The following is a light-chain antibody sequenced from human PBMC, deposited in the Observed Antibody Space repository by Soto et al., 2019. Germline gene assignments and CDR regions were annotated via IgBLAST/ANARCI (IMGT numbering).Light chain of an antibody. CDR3: SSYTSTNTLV. CDR2: GVS. V-gene: IGLV2-14*01. J-gene: IGLJ2*01. Sequence: QSVLTQPASVSGSPGQSITISCTGTSSDVGDYNYVSWYQQYPGKAPKLIIYGVSNRPSGISNRFSGSKSGNTASLTISGLQAEDEADYYCSSYTSTNTLVFGGGTQLTVL. CDR1: SSDVGDYNY.